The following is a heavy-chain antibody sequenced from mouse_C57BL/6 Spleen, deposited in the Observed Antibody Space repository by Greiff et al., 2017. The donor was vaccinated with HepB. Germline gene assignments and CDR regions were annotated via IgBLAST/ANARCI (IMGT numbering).Heavy chain of an antibody. CDR2: IDPETGGT. V-gene: IGHV1-15*01. CDR3: TRFNPYFGY. J-gene: IGHJ2*01. Sequence: QVQLQQSGAELVRPGASVTLSCKASGYTFTDYEMHWVKQTPVHGLEWIGAIDPETGGTAYNQKFKGKAILTADKASSTAYMELRSLTSEDSAVYYCTRFNPYFGYWGQGTTLTVSS. CDR1: GYTFTDYE.